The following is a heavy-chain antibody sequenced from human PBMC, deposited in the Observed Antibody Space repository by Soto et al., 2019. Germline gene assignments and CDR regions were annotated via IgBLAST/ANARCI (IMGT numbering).Heavy chain of an antibody. Sequence: HGESLKISWKGSGYSLTSYWIVLVRQMHGKGLEWMGIIYPGDSDTRYSPSFQGQVTISADKSISTAYLQWSSLKASDTPMYYCARPTTATTGYGMDVWGQGTTVTVS. V-gene: IGHV5-51*01. D-gene: IGHD1-26*01. J-gene: IGHJ6*02. CDR3: ARPTTATTGYGMDV. CDR1: GYSLTSYW. CDR2: IYPGDSDT.